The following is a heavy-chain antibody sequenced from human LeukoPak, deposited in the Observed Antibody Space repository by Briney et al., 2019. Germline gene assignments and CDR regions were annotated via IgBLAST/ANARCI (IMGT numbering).Heavy chain of an antibody. D-gene: IGHD3-10*01. CDR2: IYTSGST. V-gene: IGHV4-4*07. CDR1: GGSISSYY. J-gene: IGHJ4*02. CDR3: ARDSNYYGSGDFGY. Sequence: SETLSLTCTVSGGSISSYYWSWIRQPAGKGLEWFGRIYTSGSTNYNPSLKSRVTMSVDTSKNQFSLKLSSVTAADTAVYYCARDSNYYGSGDFGYWGQGTLVTVSS.